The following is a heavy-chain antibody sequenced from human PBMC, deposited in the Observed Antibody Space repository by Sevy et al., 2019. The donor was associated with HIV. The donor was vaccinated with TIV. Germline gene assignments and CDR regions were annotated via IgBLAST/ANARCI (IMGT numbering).Heavy chain of an antibody. CDR3: AKGPPMVRGVIIEYFQH. V-gene: IGHV3-23*01. Sequence: GGSLRLSCAASGFTFSSYAMSWVRQAPGKGLEWVSAISGSGGSTYYADSVKGRFTISRDNSKNTLYLQMNSLRAEDTAVYYCAKGPPMVRGVIIEYFQHWGQGTLVPVSS. D-gene: IGHD3-10*01. CDR1: GFTFSSYA. J-gene: IGHJ1*01. CDR2: ISGSGGST.